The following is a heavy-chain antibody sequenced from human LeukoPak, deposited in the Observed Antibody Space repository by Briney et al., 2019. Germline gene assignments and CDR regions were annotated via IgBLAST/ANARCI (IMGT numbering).Heavy chain of an antibody. V-gene: IGHV3-7*01. J-gene: IGHJ4*02. CDR1: GFTLSTSW. CDR2: INQDGSLK. D-gene: IGHD4-17*01. Sequence: HSGGSLRLSCTASGFTLSTSWMSWVRQAPGRGLERVASINQDGSLKHYVDSVKGRFTISRDNVQNSLYLQMNSLRAEDTAVYYCARLYRDVTTFDYWGQGTLVTVSS. CDR3: ARLYRDVTTFDY.